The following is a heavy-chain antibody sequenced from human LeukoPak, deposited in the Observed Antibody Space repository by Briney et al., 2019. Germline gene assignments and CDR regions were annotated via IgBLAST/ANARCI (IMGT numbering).Heavy chain of an antibody. J-gene: IGHJ5*02. CDR1: GGSFSGYY. Sequence: KPSETLSLTCAVYGGSFSGYYWSWIRQPPGKGLEWIGEINHSGSTNYNPSLKSRVTISVDTSKNQFSLKLSSVTAADTAVYYCARGLTRELRYFDWAKTSWFDPWGQGTLVTVPS. CDR3: ARGLTRELRYFDWAKTSWFDP. D-gene: IGHD3-9*01. V-gene: IGHV4-34*01. CDR2: INHSGST.